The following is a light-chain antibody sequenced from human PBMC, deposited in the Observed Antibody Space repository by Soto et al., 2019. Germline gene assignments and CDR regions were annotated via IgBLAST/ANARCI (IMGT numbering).Light chain of an antibody. Sequence: DIQMTQSPSSLSASVGDRVTITCRASQSITGYLNWYQQKPGKVPKLLIYAASTLQSGVPSRFSGSGSGTDFTLTLSSLQAEDSATYYCQQSCIAPWTFGQGTKVEIK. J-gene: IGKJ1*01. V-gene: IGKV1-39*01. CDR1: QSITGY. CDR3: QQSCIAPWT. CDR2: AAS.